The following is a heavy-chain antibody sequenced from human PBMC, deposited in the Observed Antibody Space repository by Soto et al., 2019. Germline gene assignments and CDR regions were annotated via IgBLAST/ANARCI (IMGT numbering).Heavy chain of an antibody. Sequence: EVQLLESGGGSVQPGGSLRLSCAASGFIFNTYAMNWFRQAPGKGLEWVSVVSSSGGTTYYADSVKGRFTISRDNSKSTLYLQMDSLRVEDKAMYFCAGALSATRRLDHWGQGTLVTVSS. J-gene: IGHJ4*02. CDR2: VSSSGGTT. V-gene: IGHV3-23*01. D-gene: IGHD2-15*01. CDR3: AGALSATRRLDH. CDR1: GFIFNTYA.